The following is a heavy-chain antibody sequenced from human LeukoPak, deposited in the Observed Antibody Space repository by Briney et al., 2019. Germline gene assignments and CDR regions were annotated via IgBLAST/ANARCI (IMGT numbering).Heavy chain of an antibody. CDR3: AKEGVCSSTSCYLSATDY. D-gene: IGHD2-2*01. CDR1: GFTFSSYA. Sequence: GGSLRLSCAASGFTFSSYAMSWVRQAPGKGLEWVSAISGSGGSTYYADSVKGRSTISRDNSKNTLYLQMNSLRAEDTAVYYCAKEGVCSSTSCYLSATDYWGQGTLVTVSS. V-gene: IGHV3-23*01. CDR2: ISGSGGST. J-gene: IGHJ4*02.